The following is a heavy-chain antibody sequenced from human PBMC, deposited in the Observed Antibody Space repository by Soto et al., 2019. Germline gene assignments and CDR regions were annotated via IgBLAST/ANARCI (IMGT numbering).Heavy chain of an antibody. D-gene: IGHD2-21*02. J-gene: IGHJ4*02. Sequence: QVQLQQWGAGLLKPSETLSLTCAVYGGSFSGYYWSWIRQPPGKGLEWIGEINDSGSTKYNPSLKSRVTISVHTSKNQPSLKLSSETAADTGVYYCARGGLAYCGGDCYRLGYWGQGTLVTVSS. CDR2: INDSGST. CDR3: ARGGLAYCGGDCYRLGY. CDR1: GGSFSGYY. V-gene: IGHV4-34*01.